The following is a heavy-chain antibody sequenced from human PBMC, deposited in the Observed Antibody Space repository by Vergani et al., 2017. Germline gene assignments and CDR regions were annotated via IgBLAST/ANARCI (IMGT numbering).Heavy chain of an antibody. V-gene: IGHV1-69*06. J-gene: IGHJ3*02. CDR2: IIPIFGTA. CDR3: AREFGTTGTGAFDI. Sequence: QVQLVQSGAEVKKPGSSVKVSCKAFGGTFSNYAVRWGRQAPGQGLEWMGGIIPIFGTANYAQKFQGRVTITADKATSTAYMELSSLRSEDTAVYYCAREFGTTGTGAFDIWGQGTMVIVSS. CDR1: GGTFSNYA. D-gene: IGHD1-1*01.